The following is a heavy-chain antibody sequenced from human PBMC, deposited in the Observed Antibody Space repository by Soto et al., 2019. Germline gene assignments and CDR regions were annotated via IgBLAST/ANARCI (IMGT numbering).Heavy chain of an antibody. CDR1: GYTISGYY. D-gene: IGHD1-26*01. CDR2: ITPDGGGT. V-gene: IGHV1-2*02. Sequence: DSVKVSCTASGYTISGYYVHWMRQLSGQGLERLGWITPDGGGTNYEPKFRDRVTLTRDMSLNTVYMELKGLTSDDTAVYFCASRSSGLYSNGVEIWGQGTTVTVAS. J-gene: IGHJ6*02. CDR3: ASRSSGLYSNGVEI.